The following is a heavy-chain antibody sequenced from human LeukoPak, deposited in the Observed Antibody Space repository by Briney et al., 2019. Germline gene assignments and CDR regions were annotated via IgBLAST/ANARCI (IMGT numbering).Heavy chain of an antibody. V-gene: IGHV4-4*09. J-gene: IGHJ1*01. CDR1: GGSISNDY. CDR3: AGPWYLEYFQH. CDR2: IYTSGST. D-gene: IGHD6-13*01. Sequence: SETLSLTCSVSGGSISNDYWSWIRQPPGKGLEWIGYIYTSGSTNYNPSLKSRVTISVDTSKNQFSLKLSSVTAAGTAVYYCAGPWYLEYFQHWGQGTLVTVSS.